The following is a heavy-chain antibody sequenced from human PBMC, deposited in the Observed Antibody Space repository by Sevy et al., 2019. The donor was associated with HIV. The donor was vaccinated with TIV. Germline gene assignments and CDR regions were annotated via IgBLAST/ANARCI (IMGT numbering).Heavy chain of an antibody. D-gene: IGHD3-16*01. V-gene: IGHV3-33*01. CDR1: GFTFSDFG. J-gene: IGHJ4*02. Sequence: GGSLRLSCAASGFTFSDFGMQWVRQAPGKGLQWVAVIWNDGSNKYYADSVKGRFTTSRDNSSNTLYLQMNSLRAEDTAVDYCARDDGGEGMRPEDLDYWGQGTLVTVSS. CDR2: IWNDGSNK. CDR3: ARDDGGEGMRPEDLDY.